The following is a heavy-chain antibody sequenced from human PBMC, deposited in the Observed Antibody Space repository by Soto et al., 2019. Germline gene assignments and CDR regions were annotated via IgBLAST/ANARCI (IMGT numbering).Heavy chain of an antibody. Sequence: SVKVSCKASGGTFSSYAISWVRQVPGQGLEWMGGIIPIFGTANYAQKFQGRVTITADKSTSTAYMELSSLRSEDTAVYYCARDNYDSSGPYGMDVWGQGTTVTVSS. J-gene: IGHJ6*02. CDR3: ARDNYDSSGPYGMDV. CDR2: IIPIFGTA. V-gene: IGHV1-69*06. CDR1: GGTFSSYA. D-gene: IGHD3-22*01.